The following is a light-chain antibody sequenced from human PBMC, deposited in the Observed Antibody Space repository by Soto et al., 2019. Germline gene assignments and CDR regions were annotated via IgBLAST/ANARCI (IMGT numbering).Light chain of an antibody. Sequence: GDRVTITCRASQSISSWLAWYQQKPGKAPKLLIYDASRLESGVPSRFSGSGSGTEFTLTISSLQPDDFATYYCQQYNSYPFTFGPATKVDIK. V-gene: IGKV1-5*01. J-gene: IGKJ3*01. CDR3: QQYNSYPFT. CDR1: QSISSW. CDR2: DAS.